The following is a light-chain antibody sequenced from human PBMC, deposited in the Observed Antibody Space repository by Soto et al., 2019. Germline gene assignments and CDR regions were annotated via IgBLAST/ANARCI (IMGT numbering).Light chain of an antibody. V-gene: IGLV1-51*02. CDR2: END. Sequence: QSVLTQPPSVSAAPGQKVTMSCSGGSSNIGSYYVSWHQQLPGTAPKLLIYENDKRPSGIPDRFSGSKSGTSATLGITGLQTGDEVDYYCGTCDSSLSIFVFGTATKVTVL. CDR1: SSNIGSYY. CDR3: GTCDSSLSIFV. J-gene: IGLJ1*01.